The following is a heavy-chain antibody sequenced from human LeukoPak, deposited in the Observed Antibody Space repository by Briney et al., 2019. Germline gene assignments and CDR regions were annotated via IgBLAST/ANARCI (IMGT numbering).Heavy chain of an antibody. CDR2: IHYSGST. CDR1: GYSISSTNR. V-gene: IGHV4-28*01. Sequence: SETLSLTCAVSGYSISSTNRWGWIRQPPGKGLEWIGYIHYSGSTYYNPSLKSRVTMSADTSKNQFSLKLSSVTAVDTAVYYCARTAVDTATYFEYWGQGTLVSVSS. D-gene: IGHD5-18*01. J-gene: IGHJ4*02. CDR3: ARTAVDTATYFEY.